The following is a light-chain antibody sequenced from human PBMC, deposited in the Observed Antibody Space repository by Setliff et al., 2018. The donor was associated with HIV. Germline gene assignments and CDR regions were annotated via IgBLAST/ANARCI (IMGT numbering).Light chain of an antibody. V-gene: IGKV3-11*01. CDR3: QQRSDWPT. J-gene: IGKJ4*01. CDR2: DAS. CDR1: QSVNTF. Sequence: EIVLTQSPATLSLSPGERATLSCRASQSVNTFLAWYQQKPGQAPRLLIYDASNRATGIPARFSGSGSGTDFTLTITSLAAEDFAVYYCQQRSDWPTFGGGTKWIS.